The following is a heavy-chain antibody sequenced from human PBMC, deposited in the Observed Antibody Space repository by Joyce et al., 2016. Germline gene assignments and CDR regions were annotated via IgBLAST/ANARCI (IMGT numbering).Heavy chain of an antibody. D-gene: IGHD1/OR15-1a*01. Sequence: QLQQSGPGLVKPSETLSLTCTVSGDSITSRSHYWGWVRQSPGTGREWLGSLFHTGSSYYNPSLQSRVSVSIDASKNEFSLRLSSVTTADTAVYYCARHRESGNNYYFYYALDVWGQGTTVTVSS. J-gene: IGHJ6*02. CDR1: GDSITSRSHY. V-gene: IGHV4-39*01. CDR3: ARHRESGNNYYFYYALDV. CDR2: LFHTGSS.